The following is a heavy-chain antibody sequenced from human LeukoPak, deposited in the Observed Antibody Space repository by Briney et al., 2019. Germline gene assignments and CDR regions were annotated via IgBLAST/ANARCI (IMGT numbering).Heavy chain of an antibody. CDR2: INPNSGGT. Sequence: ASVKVSCKASGYTFTGYYMHWVRQAPGQGLEWMGWINPNSGGTNYAQKSQGRVTMTRDTSISTAYMELSRLRSDDTAVYYCARDSVWYSSGWYVSRWFDPWGQGTLVTVSS. CDR1: GYTFTGYY. D-gene: IGHD6-19*01. CDR3: ARDSVWYSSGWYVSRWFDP. J-gene: IGHJ5*02. V-gene: IGHV1-2*02.